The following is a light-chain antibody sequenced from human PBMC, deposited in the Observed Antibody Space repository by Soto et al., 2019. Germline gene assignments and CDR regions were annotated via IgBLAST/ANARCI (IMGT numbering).Light chain of an antibody. Sequence: DIQVSQSPASLSASVGEKVSITCRASQSIGTYLNWYQQKSGTAPKLLIYTASKLQTGVPSRFGGSGSGTDFTLTISSLQPEDFATYYCLQTYSSPRSFGQGTKLDIK. CDR3: LQTYSSPRS. J-gene: IGKJ2*01. CDR1: QSIGTY. CDR2: TAS. V-gene: IGKV1-39*01.